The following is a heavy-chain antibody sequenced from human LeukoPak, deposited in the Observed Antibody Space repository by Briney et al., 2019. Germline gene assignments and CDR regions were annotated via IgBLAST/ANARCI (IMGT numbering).Heavy chain of an antibody. CDR3: ARGRWNPYYYYYMDV. CDR2: INHSGST. D-gene: IGHD1-1*01. CDR1: GGSFRGYY. Sequence: SETLSLTCAVYGGSFRGYYWSWIRQPPGKGLEWIGEINHSGSTNYNPSLKSRVTISVDTSKNQFSLKLSSVTAADTAVYYCARGRWNPYYYYYMDVWGKGTTVTVSS. V-gene: IGHV4-34*01. J-gene: IGHJ6*03.